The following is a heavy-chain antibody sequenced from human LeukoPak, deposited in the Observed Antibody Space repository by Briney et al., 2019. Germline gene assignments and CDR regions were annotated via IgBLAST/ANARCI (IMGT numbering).Heavy chain of an antibody. D-gene: IGHD4-23*01. CDR3: ATADYGGNSWYFDY. J-gene: IGHJ4*02. Sequence: PSETLSLTCTVSVGSIRSYYSSCIPHPAGKGREWIGRIYTSGSTNYNPSLKSRVTMSVDTSKNQFSLKLSSVTAADTAVYYCATADYGGNSWYFDYWGQGTLVTVSS. V-gene: IGHV4-4*07. CDR2: IYTSGST. CDR1: VGSIRSYY.